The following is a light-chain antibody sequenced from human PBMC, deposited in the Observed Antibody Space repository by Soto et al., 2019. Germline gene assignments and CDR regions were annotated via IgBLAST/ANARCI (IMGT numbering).Light chain of an antibody. CDR2: WAS. CDR3: QQYEITPPT. Sequence: DIVMTQSPDSLAVSLGERATINCKSSQSVLYSSNNKNYLAWYQQRPGQPPKLLIYWASTRESGVPDRFSGRGSGTDFTLTITSLQAEDVAGYYCQQYEITPPTFGQGTKLAIK. CDR1: QSVLYSSNNKNY. V-gene: IGKV4-1*01. J-gene: IGKJ2*01.